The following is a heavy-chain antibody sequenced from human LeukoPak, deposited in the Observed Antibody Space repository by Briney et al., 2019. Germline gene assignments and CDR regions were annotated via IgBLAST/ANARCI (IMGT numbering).Heavy chain of an antibody. V-gene: IGHV4-38-2*01. Sequence: PSETLSLTCAVSGYSICSGYYWGWIRPPPGKGLEWIGSFYHSGSTYYNPSLRSRVPISVDTSKTQFSLQLSSVTAADRAVYYCARVMAAAADYWGRGTRVTVLS. CDR2: FYHSGST. CDR3: ARVMAAAADY. CDR1: GYSICSGYY. J-gene: IGHJ4*02. D-gene: IGHD6-13*01.